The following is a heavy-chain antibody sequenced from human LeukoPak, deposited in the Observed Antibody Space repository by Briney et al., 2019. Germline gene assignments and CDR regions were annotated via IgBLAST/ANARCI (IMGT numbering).Heavy chain of an antibody. CDR3: ANGFRAARLPPVDP. D-gene: IGHD6-6*01. J-gene: IGHJ5*02. CDR1: GFTFSSYG. Sequence: GGSLRLSCAASGFTFSSYGMHWVRQAPGKGLEWVAFIRYDGSNKYYADSVKGRFTISRDNSKNTLYLQMNRLRAEDTAVYYCANGFRAARLPPVDPWGQGTLVTVSS. CDR2: IRYDGSNK. V-gene: IGHV3-30*02.